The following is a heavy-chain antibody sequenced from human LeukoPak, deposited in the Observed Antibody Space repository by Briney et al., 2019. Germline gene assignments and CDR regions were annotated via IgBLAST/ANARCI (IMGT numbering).Heavy chain of an antibody. J-gene: IGHJ5*02. D-gene: IGHD3-10*01. CDR3: ARHSDSGSLSRPFDP. Sequence: SETLSLTCSVSRDSVTSGGFYWGWLRQPPGKGPEWIATVYYTGSTYYNPSLKSRVTISIDTSKNQFSLRLTSNIPPERGISHYARHSDSGSLSRPFDPWGQGTLVSVSS. CDR1: RDSVTSGGFY. V-gene: IGHV4-39*01. CDR2: VYYTGST.